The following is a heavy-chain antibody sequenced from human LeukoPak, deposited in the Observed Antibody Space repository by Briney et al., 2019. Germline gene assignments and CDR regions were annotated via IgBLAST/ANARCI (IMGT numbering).Heavy chain of an antibody. V-gene: IGHV4-39*01. J-gene: IGHJ4*02. Sequence: KTSETLSLTCTVSGCSISSHYYWIWIRQPPGKGLEWIGSIYYSGSTYYNPSLKSRVTISVDTSKNQFSLKLNSLPAAETAVYYCSRHNDSGSSYTPVLHLWGQGTLVTVSS. D-gene: IGHD3-10*01. CDR3: SRHNDSGSSYTPVLHL. CDR1: GCSISSHYY. CDR2: IYYSGST.